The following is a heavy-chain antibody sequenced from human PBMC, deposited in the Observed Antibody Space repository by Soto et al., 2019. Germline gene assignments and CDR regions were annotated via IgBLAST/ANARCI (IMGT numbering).Heavy chain of an antibody. Sequence: QVQLVESGGGVVQPGRSLRLSCAASGFTFSSYGMHWVRQAPGKGLEWVAVISYDGSNKYYADSVKGRFTISRDNSKNTLYLQMNSLRAEDTAVYYCAKDKWGGVRGVIIHIDYWGQGTLVTVSS. CDR3: AKDKWGGVRGVIIHIDY. V-gene: IGHV3-30*18. D-gene: IGHD3-10*01. CDR1: GFTFSSYG. CDR2: ISYDGSNK. J-gene: IGHJ4*02.